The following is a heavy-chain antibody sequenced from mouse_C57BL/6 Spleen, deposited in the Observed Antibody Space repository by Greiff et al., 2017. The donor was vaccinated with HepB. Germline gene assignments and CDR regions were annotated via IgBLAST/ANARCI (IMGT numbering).Heavy chain of an antibody. Sequence: QVQLKESGAELARPGASVKLSCKASGYTFTSYGISWVKQRTGQGLEWIGEIYPRSGNTYYNEKFKGKATLTADKSSSTAYMELRSLTSEDSAVYFCARYDGFPYYLAYWGQGTTLTVSS. CDR2: IYPRSGNT. CDR3: ARYDGFPYYLAY. V-gene: IGHV1-81*01. D-gene: IGHD2-3*01. J-gene: IGHJ2*01. CDR1: GYTFTSYG.